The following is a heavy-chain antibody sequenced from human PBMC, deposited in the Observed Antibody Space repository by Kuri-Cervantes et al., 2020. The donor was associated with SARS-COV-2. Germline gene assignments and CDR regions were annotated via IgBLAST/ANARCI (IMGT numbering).Heavy chain of an antibody. Sequence: GGSLRLSCAASGFTFSAHDMHWVRQAPGKGLEWVAFIRYDESNKYYADSVEDRFTISRDNSKNTVYLQLNSLRVEDTAVYYCGKMYNLQVDYWGQGTRVTVSS. CDR3: GKMYNLQVDY. CDR2: IRYDESNK. CDR1: GFTFSAHD. J-gene: IGHJ4*02. V-gene: IGHV3-30*02. D-gene: IGHD1-1*01.